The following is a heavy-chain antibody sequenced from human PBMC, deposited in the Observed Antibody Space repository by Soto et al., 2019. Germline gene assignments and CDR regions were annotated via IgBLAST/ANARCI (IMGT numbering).Heavy chain of an antibody. V-gene: IGHV3-11*06. J-gene: IGHJ4*02. Sequence: PGGSLRLSCAASGSTFSDYYMSWIRQAPGKGLEWVSYISSSSSYTNYADPVKGRFTISRDNAKNSLYLQMNSLRAEDTAVYYCARGIYDSSGYYDYWGQGTLVTVSS. CDR1: GSTFSDYY. D-gene: IGHD3-22*01. CDR2: ISSSSSYT. CDR3: ARGIYDSSGYYDY.